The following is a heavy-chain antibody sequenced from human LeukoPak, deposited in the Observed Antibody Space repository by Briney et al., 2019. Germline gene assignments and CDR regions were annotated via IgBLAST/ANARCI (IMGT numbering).Heavy chain of an antibody. V-gene: IGHV1-69*05. D-gene: IGHD2-15*01. J-gene: IGHJ4*02. CDR1: GGTFSSYA. CDR3: AREGGNIVVVVAGHFDY. CDR2: IIPIFGTA. Sequence: SVKVSCKASGGTFSSYAISWVRQAPGQGLEWMGRIIPIFGTANFAQKFQGRVTITTDESASTAYMELSSLRSEDTAVYYCAREGGNIVVVVAGHFDYWGQGTLVTVSS.